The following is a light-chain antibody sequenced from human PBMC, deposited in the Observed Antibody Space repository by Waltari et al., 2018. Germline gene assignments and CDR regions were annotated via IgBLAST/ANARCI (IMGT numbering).Light chain of an antibody. CDR3: QQVNSYPLT. V-gene: IGKV1-9*01. Sequence: DIXXTXSPSFLSASVGDRVTITCRASQGISSYLAWYQQLPGKAPKLLIYAASTLQGGVPSRFSGSGSGTEFTLTISSLQPEDXATYYXQQVNSYPLTFXGXTXVEI. CDR1: QGISSY. CDR2: AAS. J-gene: IGKJ4*01.